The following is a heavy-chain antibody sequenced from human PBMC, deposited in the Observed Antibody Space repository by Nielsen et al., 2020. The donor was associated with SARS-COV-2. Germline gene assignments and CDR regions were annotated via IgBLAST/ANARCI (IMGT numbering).Heavy chain of an antibody. Sequence: SETLSLTCTVSGGSISSSSYYWGWIRQPPGKGLEWIGSIYYSGSTYYNPSLKSRVTISVDTSKNQFSLKLSSVTAADTAVYYCARQSPPYYYGSGSNPNWFDPWGQGTLVTVSS. V-gene: IGHV4-39*01. CDR2: IYYSGST. CDR1: GGSISSSSYY. CDR3: ARQSPPYYYGSGSNPNWFDP. D-gene: IGHD3-10*01. J-gene: IGHJ5*02.